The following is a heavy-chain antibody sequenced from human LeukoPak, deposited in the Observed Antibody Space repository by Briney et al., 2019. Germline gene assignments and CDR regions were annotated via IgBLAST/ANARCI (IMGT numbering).Heavy chain of an antibody. D-gene: IGHD5/OR15-5a*01. CDR3: AREYSVSEH. CDR2: IDPYTGNT. V-gene: IGHV1-2*02. Sequence: GASVKVSCKASGYTFVGYYLHWVRQAPGQGLEWMAWIDPYTGNTHYAQKFQGRITVTRDTSISTTYMELSWLTSDDTALYYCAREYSVSEHWGQGTLVTVSS. J-gene: IGHJ1*01. CDR1: GYTFVGYY.